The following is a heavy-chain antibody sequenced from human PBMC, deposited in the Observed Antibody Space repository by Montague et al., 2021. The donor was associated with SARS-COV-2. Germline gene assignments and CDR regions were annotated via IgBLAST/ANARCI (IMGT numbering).Heavy chain of an antibody. V-gene: IGHV4-31*03. J-gene: IGHJ2*01. Sequence: TLSLTCTVSGGSISSGGYYWSWIRQHPGKGLEWIGYIYYSGSTYYSPSLKSRVTMSVDTSKNQFSLKMSSVTAADTAVYYCARSPEPMIILIITSLNWYFDLWGRGTLVTVSS. D-gene: IGHD3-22*01. CDR2: IYYSGST. CDR1: GGSISSGGYY. CDR3: ARSPEPMIILIITSLNWYFDL.